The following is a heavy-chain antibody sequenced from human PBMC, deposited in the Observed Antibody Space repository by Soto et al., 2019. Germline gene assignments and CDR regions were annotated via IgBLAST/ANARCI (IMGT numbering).Heavy chain of an antibody. Sequence: TGESLKISCKGAGYCFTSYWISWVRQMPGKGLEWMGRIDPSDSYTNYSPSFQGHVTISADKSISTAYLQWSSLKASDTAMYYCARHYIAVAGRENWFDPWGQGTLVTVSS. D-gene: IGHD6-19*01. CDR1: GYCFTSYW. CDR3: ARHYIAVAGRENWFDP. J-gene: IGHJ5*02. CDR2: IDPSDSYT. V-gene: IGHV5-10-1*01.